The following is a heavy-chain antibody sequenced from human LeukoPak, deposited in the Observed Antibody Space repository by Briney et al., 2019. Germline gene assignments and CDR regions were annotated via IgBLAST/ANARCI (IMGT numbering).Heavy chain of an antibody. CDR1: GGSISSSSYY. Sequence: SETLSLTCTVSGGSISSSSYYWSWIRQPPGEGLEWIGEINHSGSTNYNPSLKSRVTISVDTSKNQFSLKLSSVTAADTAVYYCARAESGYSSGWRLYYFDYWGQGTLVTVSS. CDR2: INHSGST. D-gene: IGHD6-19*01. V-gene: IGHV4-39*07. J-gene: IGHJ4*02. CDR3: ARAESGYSSGWRLYYFDY.